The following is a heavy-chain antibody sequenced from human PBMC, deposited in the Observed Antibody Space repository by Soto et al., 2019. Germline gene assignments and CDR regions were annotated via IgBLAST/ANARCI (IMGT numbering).Heavy chain of an antibody. CDR1: GGSFRGYY. CDR3: ASGTTVVTLPNC. Sequence: QVQLQQWGAGLLKPSETLSLTCAVYGGSFRGYYWSWIRQPPGKGLEWIGEINHSGSTNYNPSLKSRVTISVDTSKNQCSLKLSSVTAADTAVYYCASGTTVVTLPNCWGQGTLVTVSS. D-gene: IGHD4-17*01. CDR2: INHSGST. V-gene: IGHV4-34*01. J-gene: IGHJ4*02.